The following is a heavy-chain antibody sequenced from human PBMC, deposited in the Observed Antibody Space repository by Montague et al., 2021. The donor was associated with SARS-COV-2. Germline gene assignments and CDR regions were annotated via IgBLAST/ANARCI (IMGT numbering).Heavy chain of an antibody. CDR2: VNYSGNT. J-gene: IGHJ4*02. V-gene: IGHV4-34*01. CDR1: CGSFSNYY. Sequence: SETLSLTCTALCGSFSNYYWSWIRQPPGKGLEWIGEVNYSGNTKYNPSLKSRVTISVEKSKNEFSLKLSSVTAADTAVYYCASPVGHGDYVFDSWGQGTLVTVSS. D-gene: IGHD4-17*01. CDR3: ASPVGHGDYVFDS.